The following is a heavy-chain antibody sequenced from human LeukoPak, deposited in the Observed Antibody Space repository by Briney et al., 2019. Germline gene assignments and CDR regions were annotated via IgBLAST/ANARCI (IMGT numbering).Heavy chain of an antibody. V-gene: IGHV3-23*01. D-gene: IGHD2-2*02. CDR1: GFTFSSYA. Sequence: GGSLRLSCATSGFTFSSYAMSWVRQAPGKGLEWVSVISGSGGSTYYADSVKGRFTISRDTSKNTLYLQMNSLRAEDTAIYYCARDHIVVVPAAIPEDTPYYYYGMDVWGQGTTVTVSS. CDR3: ARDHIVVVPAAIPEDTPYYYYGMDV. J-gene: IGHJ6*02. CDR2: ISGSGGST.